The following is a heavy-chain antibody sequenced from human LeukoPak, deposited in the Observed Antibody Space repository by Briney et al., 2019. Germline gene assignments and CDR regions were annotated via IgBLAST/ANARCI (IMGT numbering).Heavy chain of an antibody. CDR2: ITSSSHYI. CDR1: GFTFSIYS. Sequence: GGSLRLSCAASGFTFSIYSMNWVRQAPGKGLEWLSSITSSSHYIYYADSVKGRFTISRDNVQNSLYLQMNSLRAEDTAMYYCARDRGYFDNWGQGTLVSVCS. V-gene: IGHV3-21*01. CDR3: ARDRGYFDN. J-gene: IGHJ4*02.